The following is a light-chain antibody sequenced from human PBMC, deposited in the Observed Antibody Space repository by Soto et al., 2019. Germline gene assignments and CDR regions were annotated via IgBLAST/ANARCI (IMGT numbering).Light chain of an antibody. Sequence: QSVLTQPPSASGTPGQRVTISCSGGASDIGRNTVNWYQDLPGTAPKLLISSDNKRPSGVPDRFSGSKSGTSASLAISGLKSEDEADYYCAVWDDSLNGPVFGGGTKVTVL. CDR3: AVWDDSLNGPV. J-gene: IGLJ3*02. V-gene: IGLV1-44*01. CDR1: ASDIGRNT. CDR2: SDN.